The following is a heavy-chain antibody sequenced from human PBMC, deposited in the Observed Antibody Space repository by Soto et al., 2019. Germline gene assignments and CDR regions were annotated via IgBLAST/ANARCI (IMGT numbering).Heavy chain of an antibody. V-gene: IGHV3-23*01. J-gene: IGHJ4*02. Sequence: EVQLLESGGDLVRPGESLRLSCAASGFNFNKYAMSWVRQAPGEGLEWVSGISCCGGTASYADSVKGRFTIARDDSKSTLFFPMNSLRVEDTAEYYCAKADGEQWLLPHLENWGRGTLVTVS. CDR3: AKADGEQWLLPHLEN. CDR2: ISCCGGTA. CDR1: GFNFNKYA. D-gene: IGHD6-19*01.